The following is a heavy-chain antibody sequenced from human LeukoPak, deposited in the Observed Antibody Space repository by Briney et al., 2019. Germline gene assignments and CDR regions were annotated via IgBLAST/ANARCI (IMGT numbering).Heavy chain of an antibody. CDR1: GFTFSSYS. CDR2: ISSSSSYI. V-gene: IGHV3-21*01. Sequence: GGSLRLSCAASGFTFSSYSMNWVRQAPGKGLEWVSSISSSSSYIYYADSVKGRFTISRDNAKNSLYLQMNSLRAEDTAVYYCAREGWFGDKYFDYWGQGTLVTVSS. CDR3: AREGWFGDKYFDY. D-gene: IGHD3-10*01. J-gene: IGHJ4*02.